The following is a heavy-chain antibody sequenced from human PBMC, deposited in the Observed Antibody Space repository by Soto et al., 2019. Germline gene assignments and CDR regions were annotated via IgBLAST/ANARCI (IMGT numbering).Heavy chain of an antibody. D-gene: IGHD6-19*01. CDR1: GGTFSSYA. CDR3: ARDKVQWRVSYYYYGMDV. CDR2: IIPIFGTA. Sequence: SVKVSCKASGGTFSSYAISWVRQAPGQGLEWMGGIIPIFGTANYAQKFQGRVTITADESTSTAYMELSSLRSEDTAVYYCARDKVQWRVSYYYYGMDVWGQGTTVTVSS. V-gene: IGHV1-69*13. J-gene: IGHJ6*02.